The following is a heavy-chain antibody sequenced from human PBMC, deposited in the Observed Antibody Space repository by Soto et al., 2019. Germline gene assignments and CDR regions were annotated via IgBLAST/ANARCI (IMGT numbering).Heavy chain of an antibody. V-gene: IGHV3-21*02. CDR1: GFTFSSYS. D-gene: IGHD3-10*01. J-gene: IGHJ4*02. Sequence: EVLLVESGGALVKPGGSLRLSCAASGFTFSSYSMNWVRQAPGKGLEWVSYISDTGRDVRHADSVKGRFSTSRDNAKNSLDLQMNSLRDEDTAVYYCARQGGFGEVDYWGQGTLVTVSS. CDR3: ARQGGFGEVDY. CDR2: ISDTGRDV.